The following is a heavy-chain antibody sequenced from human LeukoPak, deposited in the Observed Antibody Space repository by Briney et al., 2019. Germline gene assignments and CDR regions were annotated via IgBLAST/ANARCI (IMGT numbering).Heavy chain of an antibody. J-gene: IGHJ4*02. V-gene: IGHV3-23*01. Sequence: GGSLRLSCAASGFTFSSYAVSWVRQAPGKGLEWVSAISGSGGSTYYADSVKGRFTISRDNSKNTLYLQMNSLRAEDTAVYYCAKVPYGSGEFDYWGQGTLVTVSS. CDR3: AKVPYGSGEFDY. CDR2: ISGSGGST. D-gene: IGHD3-10*01. CDR1: GFTFSSYA.